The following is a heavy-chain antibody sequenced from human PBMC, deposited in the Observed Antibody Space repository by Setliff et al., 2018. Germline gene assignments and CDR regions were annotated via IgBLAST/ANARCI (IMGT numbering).Heavy chain of an antibody. D-gene: IGHD4-4*01. CDR2: INHSGST. V-gene: IGHV4-34*01. CDR3: ARGSNSIFYWFDP. J-gene: IGHJ5*02. Sequence: PSETLSLTCAVYGGSFSGYYWSWIRQPPGKGLEWIGEINHSGSTNYNPSLKSRVTISVDTSKNQFSLKLSSGTAADTAVYYCARGSNSIFYWFDPWGQGTLVTVSS. CDR1: GGSFSGYY.